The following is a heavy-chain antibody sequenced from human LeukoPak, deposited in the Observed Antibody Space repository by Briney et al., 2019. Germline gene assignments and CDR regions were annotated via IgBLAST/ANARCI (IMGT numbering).Heavy chain of an antibody. D-gene: IGHD3-9*01. CDR3: ASFGDYDILTGIDY. J-gene: IGHJ4*02. V-gene: IGHV4-31*03. Sequence: SETLSLTCTVSGGSINSGGYYWSWIRQHPGKGLEWIGYIYYSGSTYYNPSLKSRVTISVDKSKNQFSLKLSSVTAADTAVYYCASFGDYDILTGIDYWGQGTLVTVSS. CDR1: GGSINSGGYY. CDR2: IYYSGST.